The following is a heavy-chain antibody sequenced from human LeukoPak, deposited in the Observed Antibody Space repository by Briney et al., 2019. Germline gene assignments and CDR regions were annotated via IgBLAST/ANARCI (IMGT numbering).Heavy chain of an antibody. CDR1: GGSISSSSYY. CDR2: IYYSGST. CDR3: AREGILIPYYYYMDV. D-gene: IGHD2-21*01. V-gene: IGHV4-39*07. J-gene: IGHJ6*03. Sequence: SETLSLTCTVSGGSISSSSYYWGWIRQPPGKGLEWIGSIYYSGSTYYNPSLKSRVTISVDTSKNQFSLKLSSVTAADTAVYYCAREGILIPYYYYMDVWGKGTTVTVSS.